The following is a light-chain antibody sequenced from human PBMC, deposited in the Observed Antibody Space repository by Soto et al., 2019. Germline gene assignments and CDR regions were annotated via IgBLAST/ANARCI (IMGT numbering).Light chain of an antibody. CDR1: QSVNNY. V-gene: IGKV3-11*01. J-gene: IGKJ5*01. CDR3: QQRNIWPPIT. CDR2: DAS. Sequence: EIVLTQSAATLSLSPGERSTLSFSSSQSVNNYLAWYQQKPGQPPRLLIYDASNRATGIPARFSGSGSGTDFTLTISSLEPEDSAVYYCQQRNIWPPITFGQGTRLEI.